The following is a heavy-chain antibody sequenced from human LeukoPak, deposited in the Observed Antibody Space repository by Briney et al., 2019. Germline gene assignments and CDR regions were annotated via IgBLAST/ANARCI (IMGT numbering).Heavy chain of an antibody. Sequence: SVTVSCKASGGTFISYAISGVRQAPGQGREGMGRIIPILGIANYAQKFQGRVTITADKSTSTAYMELSSLRSEDTAVYYCARANGGKRDYFDYWGQGTLVTVSS. CDR1: GGTFISYA. CDR3: ARANGGKRDYFDY. V-gene: IGHV1-69*04. D-gene: IGHD4-23*01. J-gene: IGHJ4*02. CDR2: IIPILGIA.